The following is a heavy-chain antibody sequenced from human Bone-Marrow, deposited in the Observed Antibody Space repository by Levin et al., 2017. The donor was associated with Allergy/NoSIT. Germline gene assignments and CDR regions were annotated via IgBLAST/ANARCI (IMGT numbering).Heavy chain of an antibody. D-gene: IGHD6-25*01. V-gene: IGHV3-53*01. CDR2: VYPDART. J-gene: IGHJ4*02. CDR1: DFTVSSNY. Sequence: GGSLRLSCAASDFTVSSNYMSWVRQAPGKGLEWVSVVYPDARTYYADSVKGRFTISRDNSKNTVYLQMNSLRAEDTAVYYCARGLPAATSYYFDLWGQGTLVNVSS. CDR3: ARGLPAATSYYFDL.